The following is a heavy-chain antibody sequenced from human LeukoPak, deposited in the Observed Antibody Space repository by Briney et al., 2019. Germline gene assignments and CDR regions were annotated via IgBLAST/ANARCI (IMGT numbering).Heavy chain of an antibody. CDR1: GFNLSSHW. J-gene: IGHJ4*02. CDR2: MKQDGSEK. D-gene: IGHD3-22*01. CDR3: ARGPYYDSSCYSPSAYYFDY. Sequence: GGSLRLVCAASGFNLSSHWVSWVRQAPGKGLEWVANMKQDGSEKYYVNSVKGRFTISRDNAKNSSYLQMNSLRAEDMPVYYSARGPYYDSSCYSPSAYYFDYWGQGTLVTVSS. V-gene: IGHV3-7*01.